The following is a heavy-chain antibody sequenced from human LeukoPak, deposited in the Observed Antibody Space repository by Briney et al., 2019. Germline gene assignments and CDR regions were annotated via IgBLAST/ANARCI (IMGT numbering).Heavy chain of an antibody. CDR2: IRYDGSNK. D-gene: IGHD2-15*01. CDR3: AKDMLGYCSGGSCPGFDY. CDR1: GFTFSSYG. Sequence: GGSLRLSCAASGFTFSSYGMHWVRQAPGKGLEWVAFIRYDGSNKYYADSVKGRFTISRDNSKNTLYLQTNSLRAEDTAVYYCAKDMLGYCSGGSCPGFDYWGQGTLVTVSS. J-gene: IGHJ4*02. V-gene: IGHV3-30*02.